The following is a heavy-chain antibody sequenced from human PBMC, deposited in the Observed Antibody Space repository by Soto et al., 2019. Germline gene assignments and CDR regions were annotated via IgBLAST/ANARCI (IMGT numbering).Heavy chain of an antibody. CDR1: GGSISSGDYY. Sequence: LSLTCTVSGGSISSGDYYWSWIRQPPGKGLEWIGYIYYSGSTYYNPSLKSRVTISVDTSKNQFSLKLSSVTAADTAVYYCARDYYGSGTPWAYYYYGMDVWGQGTTVTVSS. V-gene: IGHV4-30-4*01. J-gene: IGHJ6*02. CDR3: ARDYYGSGTPWAYYYYGMDV. D-gene: IGHD3-10*01. CDR2: IYYSGST.